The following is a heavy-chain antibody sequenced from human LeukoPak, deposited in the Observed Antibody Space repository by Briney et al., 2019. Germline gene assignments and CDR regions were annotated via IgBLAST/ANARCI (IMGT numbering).Heavy chain of an antibody. V-gene: IGHV3-30-3*01. CDR1: GFTFSSYA. D-gene: IGHD3-3*01. CDR2: ISYDGSNK. J-gene: IGHJ4*02. Sequence: QPGRSLRLSCAASGFTFSSYAMHWVRQAPGKGLEWVAVISYDGSNKYYADSVKGRFTISRDNPKNTLYLQMNSLRDDDTAVYYCARVFLERLTSGYFDNWGQGTLVTVSP. CDR3: ARVFLERLTSGYFDN.